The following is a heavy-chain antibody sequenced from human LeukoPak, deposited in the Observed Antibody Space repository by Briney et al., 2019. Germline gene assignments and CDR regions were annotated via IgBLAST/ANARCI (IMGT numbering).Heavy chain of an antibody. V-gene: IGHV3-9*01. Sequence: GRSLRLSCAASGFTFDDYAMHWVRQAPGKGLEWVSGISWNSGSIGYADSVKGRFTISRDNAKNSLYLQMNSLRAEDTALYYCAKCLLGDTGFDYWGQGTLVTVSS. CDR1: GFTFDDYA. D-gene: IGHD2-15*01. J-gene: IGHJ4*02. CDR2: ISWNSGSI. CDR3: AKCLLGDTGFDY.